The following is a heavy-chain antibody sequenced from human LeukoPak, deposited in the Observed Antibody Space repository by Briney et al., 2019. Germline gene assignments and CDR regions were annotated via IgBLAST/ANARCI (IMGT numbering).Heavy chain of an antibody. V-gene: IGHV3-64*01. Sequence: GGSLRLSCAASGFAVSSYAMHWVRQAPGKGLEYVSAISSNGGSTYYANSVKGRFTISRDNSKNTLYLQMGSLRAEDMAVYYCARDRITMVRGVLWRGYFDYWGQGTLVSVSS. CDR2: ISSNGGST. CDR1: GFAVSSYA. CDR3: ARDRITMVRGVLWRGYFDY. J-gene: IGHJ4*02. D-gene: IGHD3-10*01.